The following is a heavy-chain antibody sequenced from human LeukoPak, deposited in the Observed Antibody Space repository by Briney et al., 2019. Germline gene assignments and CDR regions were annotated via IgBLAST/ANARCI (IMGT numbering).Heavy chain of an antibody. D-gene: IGHD3-9*01. CDR2: INPNSGGT. V-gene: IGHV1-2*02. CDR3: ARSDILTGYDLLRWDY. CDR1: GYTFTGYY. J-gene: IGHJ4*02. Sequence: ASVKVSCKASGYTFTGYYMHWVRQAPGQGLEWMGWINPNSGGTNYAQTFQGRVTMTRDTSISTAYMELSRLRSDDTAVYYCARSDILTGYDLLRWDYWGQGTLVTVSS.